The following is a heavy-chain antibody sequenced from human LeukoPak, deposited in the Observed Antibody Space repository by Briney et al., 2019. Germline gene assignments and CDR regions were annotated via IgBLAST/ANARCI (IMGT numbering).Heavy chain of an antibody. CDR1: GGTFSSYA. CDR2: IIPIFGTA. V-gene: IGHV1-69*05. D-gene: IGHD1-20*01. CDR3: ASRRSRGGITGTHDAFDI. J-gene: IGHJ3*02. Sequence: SVKVSCKASGGTFSSYAISWVRQAPGQGLEWMGGIIPIFGTANYALKFQGRVTITTDESTSTAYMELSSLRSEDTAVYYCASRRSRGGITGTHDAFDIWGQGTMVTVSS.